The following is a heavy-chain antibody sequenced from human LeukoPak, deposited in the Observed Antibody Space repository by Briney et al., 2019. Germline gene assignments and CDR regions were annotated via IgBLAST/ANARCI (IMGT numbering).Heavy chain of an antibody. V-gene: IGHV4-4*02. Sequence: SETLSLTCAVSSGSIASTTWWSWVRQPPGKGLEWIGEINHSGNTYYSPSLKSRGTISVDTSDNQFSLPPPSVTAADTAVYYCALGFHDVWELWGQGTLVTVSS. CDR2: INHSGNT. J-gene: IGHJ1*01. CDR1: SGSIASTTW. D-gene: IGHD1-26*01. CDR3: ALGFHDVWEL.